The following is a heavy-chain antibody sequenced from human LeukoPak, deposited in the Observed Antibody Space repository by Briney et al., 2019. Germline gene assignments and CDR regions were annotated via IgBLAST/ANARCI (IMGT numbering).Heavy chain of an antibody. Sequence: SETLSLTCTVSGGXISSYYCTWIRQAPVKGLEWIGYIYYNGNTNYNPSLNSRVTISLDTSRSQFSLKLSSVTVADTAVYYCARRARATAGGDYFDYWGQGTLVTVSS. CDR2: IYYNGNT. D-gene: IGHD6-13*01. CDR1: GGXISSYY. J-gene: IGHJ4*02. CDR3: ARRARATAGGDYFDY. V-gene: IGHV4-59*08.